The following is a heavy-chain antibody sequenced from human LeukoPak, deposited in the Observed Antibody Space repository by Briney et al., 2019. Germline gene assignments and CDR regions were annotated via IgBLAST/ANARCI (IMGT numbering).Heavy chain of an antibody. V-gene: IGHV3-23*01. CDR1: GFTFSSYV. J-gene: IGHJ4*02. CDR2: ISNSGGST. D-gene: IGHD6-13*01. Sequence: GGSLRLSCAASGFTFSSYVMSWVRQAPGKGLEWVSSISNSGGSTYYADSVKGRFTISRDNSKNTIYLQMNSLRAEDTALYYCAKAAAAPGFDFWGQGTLVTVSS. CDR3: AKAAAAPGFDF.